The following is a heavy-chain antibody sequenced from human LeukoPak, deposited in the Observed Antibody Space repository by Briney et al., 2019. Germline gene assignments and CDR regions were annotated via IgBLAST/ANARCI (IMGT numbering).Heavy chain of an antibody. CDR2: VSWDGGST. CDR3: AKDMAAYYYASGNIDY. V-gene: IGHV3-43D*03. CDR1: GFTFGDYA. Sequence: GGSLRLSCAAFGFTFGDYAKHWVRQAPGKGLEWVSLVSWDGGSTYYADSVKGRFTISRDNSKNSLYLQMNSLRAEDTALYYCAKDMAAYYYASGNIDYWGQGTLVTVSS. J-gene: IGHJ4*02. D-gene: IGHD3-10*01.